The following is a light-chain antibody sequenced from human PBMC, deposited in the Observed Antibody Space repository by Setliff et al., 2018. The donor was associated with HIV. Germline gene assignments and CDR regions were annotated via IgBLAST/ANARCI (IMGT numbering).Light chain of an antibody. V-gene: IGLV2-18*02. J-gene: IGLJ2*01. Sequence: QSALTQPPSVSGSPGQSVTISCTGTSSDVDGSNHVSWYQQPPGTAPKLMLYEVSYRPSGVPDRFSGSKSGNTASLTISGLQAEDEADYYCSSFSGSSTLVFGGGTKATVL. CDR2: EVS. CDR3: SSFSGSSTLV. CDR1: SSDVDGSNH.